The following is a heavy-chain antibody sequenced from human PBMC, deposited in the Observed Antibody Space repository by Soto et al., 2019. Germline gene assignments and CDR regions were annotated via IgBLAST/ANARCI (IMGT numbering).Heavy chain of an antibody. V-gene: IGHV4-31*03. CDR2: IYYSGST. CDR3: ARVRRSGYYPNWFDP. Sequence: QVQLQESGPGLVKPSQTLSLTCTVSGGSISSGGYYWSWIRQHPGKGLEWIGYIYYSGSTYYNPSLESRVTISVDTSKNQFSMELSSVTAADTAVYYCARVRRSGYYPNWFDPWGQGTLVTVSS. D-gene: IGHD3-22*01. J-gene: IGHJ5*02. CDR1: GGSISSGGYY.